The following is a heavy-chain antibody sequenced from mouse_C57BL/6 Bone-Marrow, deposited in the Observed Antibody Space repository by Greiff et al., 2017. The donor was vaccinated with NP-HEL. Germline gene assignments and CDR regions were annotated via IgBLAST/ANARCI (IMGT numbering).Heavy chain of an antibody. D-gene: IGHD2-1*01. V-gene: IGHV10-1*01. CDR3: VSSYLLLAFAY. J-gene: IGHJ3*01. CDR1: GFSFNTYA. CDR2: IRSKSNNYAT. Sequence: EVKLVESGGGLVQPKGSLKLSCAASGFSFNTYAMNWVRQAPGKGLEWVARIRSKSNNYATYYADSVKDRFTISRDDSESMLYLQMNNLKTEDTAMYYCVSSYLLLAFAYWGQGTLVTVSA.